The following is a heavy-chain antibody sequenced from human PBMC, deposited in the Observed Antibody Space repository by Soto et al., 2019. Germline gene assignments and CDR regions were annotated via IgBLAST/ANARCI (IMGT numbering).Heavy chain of an antibody. CDR3: ARDVDYYGSGDYADY. CDR1: GFTFSDYY. J-gene: IGHJ4*02. Sequence: PGGSLRLSCAASGFTFSDYYMSWLRQAPGKGLEWVSYISAGGGSTIYYADSVKGRFTISRDNAKNSLYLQMNSLRAEDTAVYYCARDVDYYGSGDYADYWGQGTLVTVSS. D-gene: IGHD3-10*01. CDR2: ISAGGGSTI. V-gene: IGHV3-11*04.